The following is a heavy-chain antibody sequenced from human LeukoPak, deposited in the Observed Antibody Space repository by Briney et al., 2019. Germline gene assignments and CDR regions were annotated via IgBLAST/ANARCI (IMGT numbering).Heavy chain of an antibody. J-gene: IGHJ4*02. CDR3: ARDNLGGYSYGYPDY. CDR2: INPNSGGT. Sequence: ASVKVSCKASGYTFTGYYMHWVRQAPGQGLEWMGWINPNSGGTNYAQKFQGRVTMTRDTSISTAYMELSRLRSDDTAVYYCARDNLGGYSYGYPDYWGQGTLVTVSS. CDR1: GYTFTGYY. D-gene: IGHD5-18*01. V-gene: IGHV1-2*02.